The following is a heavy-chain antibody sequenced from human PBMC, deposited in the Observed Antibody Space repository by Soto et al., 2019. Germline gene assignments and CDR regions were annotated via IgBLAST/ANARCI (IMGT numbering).Heavy chain of an antibody. J-gene: IGHJ5*02. Sequence: QVQLQQWGAGLLKPSETLSLTCAVYGGSFSGYYWSWIRQPPGKGLEWIGEINHSGSTNYNPSLKSRVTISVDTSKNQFSLKLSSVTAADTAVYYCARGPTFTDIVVVVAARPTGWFDPWGQGTLVTVSS. D-gene: IGHD2-15*01. V-gene: IGHV4-34*01. CDR3: ARGPTFTDIVVVVAARPTGWFDP. CDR2: INHSGST. CDR1: GGSFSGYY.